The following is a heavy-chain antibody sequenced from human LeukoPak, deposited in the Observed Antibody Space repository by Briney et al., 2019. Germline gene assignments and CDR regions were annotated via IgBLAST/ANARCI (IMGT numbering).Heavy chain of an antibody. CDR3: AKGGAYCGGDCYSEIDY. Sequence: GGSLRLSCTVSGFTVSSNSMSWVRQAPGKGLEWVSFIYSGTIHYSDSVKGRFTVSRDNSKNTLYLQMNSLRAEDTAVYYCAKGGAYCGGDCYSEIDYWGQGTLVTVSS. CDR2: IYSGTI. J-gene: IGHJ4*02. V-gene: IGHV3-53*01. D-gene: IGHD2-21*02. CDR1: GFTVSSNS.